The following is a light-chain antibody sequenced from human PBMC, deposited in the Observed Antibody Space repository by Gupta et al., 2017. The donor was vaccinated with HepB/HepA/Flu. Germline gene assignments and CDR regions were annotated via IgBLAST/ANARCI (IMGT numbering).Light chain of an antibody. V-gene: IGKV2-28*01. CDR1: QSLLHSNGYNY. Sequence: SVMTQSPLYLPVTPGEPASISCRSSQSLLHSNGYNYLDWYLQKPGQSPQLLIYLGSNRASGVPDRFSGSGSGTDFTLKISRVEAEDVRVYYCMQALQTPTFGQGTKLEIK. CDR3: MQALQTPT. J-gene: IGKJ2*01. CDR2: LGS.